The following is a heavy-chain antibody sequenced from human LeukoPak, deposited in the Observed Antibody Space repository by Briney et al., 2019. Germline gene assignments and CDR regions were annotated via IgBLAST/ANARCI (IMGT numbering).Heavy chain of an antibody. D-gene: IGHD6-13*01. V-gene: IGHV1-2*02. CDR2: INPNSGGT. CDR1: GYTFNGYY. Sequence: ASVKVSCKSSGYTFNGYYMHGVRHAPGQGREWMGWINPNSGGTNYAQKFQGRVTMTRDTSISTAYMELSRLRSDDTAVYYCAIDLEQLVVEYGSQGTLVTVSS. CDR3: AIDLEQLVVEY. J-gene: IGHJ4*02.